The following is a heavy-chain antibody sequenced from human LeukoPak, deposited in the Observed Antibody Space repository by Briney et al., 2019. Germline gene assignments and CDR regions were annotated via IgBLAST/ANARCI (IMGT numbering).Heavy chain of an antibody. Sequence: ASVKVSCKAPGYTFTSYYMHWVRQAPGQGLEWMGLINPTGGSTGYAQKFQGRVTMTRDMSTSTDYMELSSLRSEDTAIYYCARDNSVGDNAWWFDPWGQGTLVTVSS. CDR3: ARDNSVGDNAWWFDP. CDR1: GYTFTSYY. V-gene: IGHV1-46*01. J-gene: IGHJ5*02. D-gene: IGHD1-26*01. CDR2: INPTGGST.